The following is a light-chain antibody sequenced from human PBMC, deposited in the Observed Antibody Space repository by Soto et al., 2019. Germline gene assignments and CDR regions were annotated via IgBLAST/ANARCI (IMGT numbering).Light chain of an antibody. CDR3: QQRSNWPPVT. CDR1: QSVSRY. J-gene: IGKJ4*01. CDR2: DAS. Sequence: EIVLTQSPATLSLSPGERATLSCRASQSVSRYLAWYQQKPGQPPRLLIYDASTRATGIPARFSGRGSGTDFTRTISSLEPEDVAVYFCQQRSNWPPVTFGGGTKVEIK. V-gene: IGKV3-11*01.